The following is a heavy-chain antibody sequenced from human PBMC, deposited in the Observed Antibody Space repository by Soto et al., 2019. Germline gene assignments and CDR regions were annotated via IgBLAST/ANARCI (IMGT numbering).Heavy chain of an antibody. CDR3: AKVMSGYYNYYYYGMDV. V-gene: IGHV3-30*18. Sequence: QVQLVESGGGVVQPGRSLRLSCAASGFTFSSYGMHWVRQAPGKGLEWVAVISYDGSKKYYADSVKGRFTMSRDNSKNTMYMQMNSLRAEDTAVYYCAKVMSGYYNYYYYGMDVWGQGTTVTVSS. J-gene: IGHJ6*02. CDR2: ISYDGSKK. D-gene: IGHD3-22*01. CDR1: GFTFSSYG.